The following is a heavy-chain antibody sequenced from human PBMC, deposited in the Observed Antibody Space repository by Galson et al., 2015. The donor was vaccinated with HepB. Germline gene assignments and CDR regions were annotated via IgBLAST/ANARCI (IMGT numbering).Heavy chain of an antibody. CDR2: LYSGGST. CDR1: GFTVSSNY. V-gene: IGHV3-53*01. Sequence: SLRLSCAASGFTVSSNYMSWVRQAPGKGLEWVSVLYSGGSTYYADSVKGRFTISRDNSKNTLYLQMNSLRAEDTAVYYCAREAGPYCSGGSCFQGWFDPWGQGTLVTVSS. CDR3: AREAGPYCSGGSCFQGWFDP. D-gene: IGHD2-15*01. J-gene: IGHJ5*02.